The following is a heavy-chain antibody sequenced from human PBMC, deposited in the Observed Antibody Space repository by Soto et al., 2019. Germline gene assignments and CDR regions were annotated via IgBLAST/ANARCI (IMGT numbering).Heavy chain of an antibody. CDR3: ARGYDILTGLAYYYGMDV. D-gene: IGHD3-9*01. CDR2: ISTYNGDT. Sequence: QVQLVQSGAEVKKPGASVKVSCKTSGYTFTSYGISWVRQAPGQGLEWMGWISTYNGDTNFAQKFQGRVTLTTDTSTHPAYRDLRSLTSDDTAGYYCARGYDILTGLAYYYGMDVWGHGTTVTVSS. CDR1: GYTFTSYG. J-gene: IGHJ6*02. V-gene: IGHV1-18*01.